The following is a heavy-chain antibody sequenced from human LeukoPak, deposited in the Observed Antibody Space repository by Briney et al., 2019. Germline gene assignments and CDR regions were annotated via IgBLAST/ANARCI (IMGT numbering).Heavy chain of an antibody. CDR3: ARVGSGYDLDY. D-gene: IGHD5-12*01. Sequence: GGSLRLSCAASGFTFSDHYMDWVPQAPGKGLEWVGRIRKKGNSYTTEYAASVKGRFTISRDDSKNSLYLQMNSLKTEDTAVYYCARVGSGYDLDYWGQGTLVTVSS. V-gene: IGHV3-72*01. CDR1: GFTFSDHY. CDR2: IRKKGNSYTT. J-gene: IGHJ4*02.